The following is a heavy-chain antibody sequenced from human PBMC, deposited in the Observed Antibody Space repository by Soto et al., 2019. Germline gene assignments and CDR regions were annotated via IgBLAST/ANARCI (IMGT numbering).Heavy chain of an antibody. D-gene: IGHD2-2*01. Sequence: LKISCKGSGCTFTSYWIGWVRQMPGKGLEWMGIIYPGDSDTKYSPGFQGQVTISADKSISSAYLQWSSLKASDTAMYYCSTPDCIRTLCYPCYYYAMDVWGQGLTGTVS. CDR2: IYPGDSDT. CDR3: STPDCIRTLCYPCYYYAMDV. V-gene: IGHV5-51*01. J-gene: IGHJ6*02. CDR1: GCTFTSYW.